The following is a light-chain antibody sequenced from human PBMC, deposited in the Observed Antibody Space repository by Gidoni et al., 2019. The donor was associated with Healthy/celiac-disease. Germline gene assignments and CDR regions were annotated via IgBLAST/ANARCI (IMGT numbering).Light chain of an antibody. CDR1: QSVSSN. V-gene: IGKV3-15*01. J-gene: IGKJ1*01. CDR3: QQYKNWLRT. CDR2: GAS. Sequence: EIVMTQSPATLSVSPGERATLSCRASQSVSSNLAWYQQKPCQAPRLLIYGASTRAIGIPARFSGSGSGTEFTLTISILQSEAFAVYYCQQYKNWLRTFGQXTKVEIK.